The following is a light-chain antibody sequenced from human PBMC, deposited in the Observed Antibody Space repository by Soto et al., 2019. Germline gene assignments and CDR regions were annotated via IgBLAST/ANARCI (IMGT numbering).Light chain of an antibody. Sequence: ELTQSPGSLSLSPGQTATLSCRASQSLGNNYLAWVQQRPGQAPRLLIYGATHWASGISERFGGSGSGSEFTLTISGLEPEDSPVYYCQYYGDSPTFGQGTKVEI. CDR2: GAT. V-gene: IGKV3-20*01. CDR1: QSLGNNY. CDR3: QYYGDSPT. J-gene: IGKJ1*01.